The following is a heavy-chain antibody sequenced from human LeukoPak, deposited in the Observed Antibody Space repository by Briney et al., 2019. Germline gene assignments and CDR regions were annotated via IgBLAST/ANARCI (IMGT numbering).Heavy chain of an antibody. D-gene: IGHD6-6*01. Sequence: GGSLRLSCAASGFTFSRYWMSWVRQAPGKGLEWVANIKQDGSEEYYVDSVKGRFTITRDNAKNSLYLQMNSLRAEDTAVYYCARDSPPARPYYYYYYMDVWGKGTTVTVSS. CDR2: IKQDGSEE. V-gene: IGHV3-7*01. CDR1: GFTFSRYW. J-gene: IGHJ6*03. CDR3: ARDSPPARPYYYYYYMDV.